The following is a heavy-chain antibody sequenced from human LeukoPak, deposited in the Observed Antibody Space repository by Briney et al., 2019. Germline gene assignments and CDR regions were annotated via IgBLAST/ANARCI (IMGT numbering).Heavy chain of an antibody. CDR1: GGTFSSYA. CDR3: ARDQEGLDY. V-gene: IGHV1-46*01. Sequence: GASVKVSCKASGGTFSSYAISWVRQAPGQGLEWMGMIYPRDGSTSYAQKFQGRVTVTRDTSTSTVHMELSGLRSEDTAVYYCARDQEGLDYWGQGTLVTVSS. CDR2: IYPRDGST. J-gene: IGHJ4*02.